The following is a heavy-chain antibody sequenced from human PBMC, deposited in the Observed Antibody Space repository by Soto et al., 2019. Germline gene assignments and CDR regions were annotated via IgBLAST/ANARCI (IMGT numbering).Heavy chain of an antibody. Sequence: GGSLRLSCAASGFTFSSYGMHWVRQAPGKGLEWVAVIWYDGSNKYYADSVKGRFTISRDNSKNTLYLQMNSLRAEDTAVYYCAGVRSQWHYYFDYWGQGTLVTVSS. CDR3: AGVRSQWHYYFDY. J-gene: IGHJ4*02. V-gene: IGHV3-33*01. D-gene: IGHD6-19*01. CDR1: GFTFSSYG. CDR2: IWYDGSNK.